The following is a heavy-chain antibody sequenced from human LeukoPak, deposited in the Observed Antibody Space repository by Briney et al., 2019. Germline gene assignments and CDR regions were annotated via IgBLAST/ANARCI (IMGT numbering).Heavy chain of an antibody. D-gene: IGHD6-19*01. Sequence: SGPTLVNPTQTLTLTCTFSGFSLSTSGVGVGWIRQPPGKALEWLANIYWNDDERYSPSLKNRLIITKDTSKNQVVLTMTNMDPVDTATYYCAHRHPNSGWYWFDPWGQGTLVTVSS. CDR1: GFSLSTSGVG. V-gene: IGHV2-5*01. CDR2: IYWNDDE. J-gene: IGHJ5*02. CDR3: AHRHPNSGWYWFDP.